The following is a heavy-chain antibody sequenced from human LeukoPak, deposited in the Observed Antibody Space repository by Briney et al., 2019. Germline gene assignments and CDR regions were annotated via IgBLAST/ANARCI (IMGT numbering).Heavy chain of an antibody. V-gene: IGHV4-30-4*01. CDR3: ARDGIVSQGNWLDP. CDR2: IHHSGST. J-gene: IGHJ5*02. Sequence: SETLSLTCTVSGGSISSDDYYWTWIRQPPGKGLEWIGYIHHSGSTYYNPSLESRLTLSVDTSKNHFSLNLNSVTAADTAVYYCARDGIVSQGNWLDPWGPGTLVTVSS. CDR1: GGSISSDDYY. D-gene: IGHD3-22*01.